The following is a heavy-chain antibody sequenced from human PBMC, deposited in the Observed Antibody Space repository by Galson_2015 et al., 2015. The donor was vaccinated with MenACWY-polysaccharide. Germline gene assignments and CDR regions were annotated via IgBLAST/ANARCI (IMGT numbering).Heavy chain of an antibody. CDR1: GFTFKYYW. CDR2: IKKDGSEK. J-gene: IGHJ6*02. CDR3: ARGHLGLGV. Sequence: SLRLCCAVSGFTFKYYWMSWVRPAPGKGLEWVANIKKDGSEKYCVDSVKGRFTISRDNAKDSLYLQMNSLRAEDTAVYFCARGHLGLGVWGQGTTVTVSS. V-gene: IGHV3-7*01.